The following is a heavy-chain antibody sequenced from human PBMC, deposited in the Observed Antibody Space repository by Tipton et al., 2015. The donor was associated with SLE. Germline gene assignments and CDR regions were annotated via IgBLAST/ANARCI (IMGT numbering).Heavy chain of an antibody. J-gene: IGHJ3*02. CDR2: IYTGGNT. V-gene: IGHV4-4*07. Sequence: TLSLTCTVSGGVISEYYWGWIRQPAGKGLEWIGRIYTGGNTKYNPSLESRVTLSADASKAQFSLKLSSVTAADTAVYYCVRDPRDYYDTFIYAFDIWGQGTMVTVSS. CDR3: VRDPRDYYDTFIYAFDI. CDR1: GGVISEYY. D-gene: IGHD3-22*01.